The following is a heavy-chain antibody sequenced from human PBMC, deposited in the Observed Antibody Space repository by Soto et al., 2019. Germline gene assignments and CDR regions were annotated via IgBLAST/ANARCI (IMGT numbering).Heavy chain of an antibody. Sequence: EVQLLESGGDLVQPGGSLRLSCAASGFTFSSYAMSWVRQAPGKGLDWVSAISASGARAYYADSVEGRFTFSRDNSKSTLYLQMDSLRAEDTAVYYCAKQGVVVTAIDYWGQGTLVTVSS. V-gene: IGHV3-23*01. D-gene: IGHD2-21*02. J-gene: IGHJ4*02. CDR2: ISASGARA. CDR1: GFTFSSYA. CDR3: AKQGVVVTAIDY.